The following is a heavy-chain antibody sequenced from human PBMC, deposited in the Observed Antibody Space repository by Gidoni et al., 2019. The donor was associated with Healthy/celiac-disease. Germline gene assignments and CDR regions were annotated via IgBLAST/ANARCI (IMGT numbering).Heavy chain of an antibody. V-gene: IGHV4-34*01. CDR1: GGSLSGYY. Sequence: QVQLQQWGAGLLKPSETLSLTCAVYGGSLSGYYWSWIRQPPGKGLEWIGEINHSGSTDYNPSLKSRVTISVDTSKNQFSLKLSSVTAADTAVYYCARGRSNYYDSSGYYLYWGQGTLVTVSS. D-gene: IGHD3-22*01. J-gene: IGHJ4*02. CDR3: ARGRSNYYDSSGYYLY. CDR2: INHSGST.